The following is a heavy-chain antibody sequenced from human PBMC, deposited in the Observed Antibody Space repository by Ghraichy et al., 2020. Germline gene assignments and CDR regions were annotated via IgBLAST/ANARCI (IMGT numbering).Heavy chain of an antibody. CDR3: ARDLWKRDYGAGGPFDY. J-gene: IGHJ4*02. V-gene: IGHV3-30-3*01. D-gene: IGHD4-17*01. Sequence: GGSLRLSCAASGFAFSSYAINWVRQAPGKGLEWVAVISADGGAKYYADSVKGRFTISRDNSENTLHLQMNSPRAEDTAVYYCARDLWKRDYGAGGPFDYWGPGTLVTVSS. CDR1: GFAFSSYA. CDR2: ISADGGAK.